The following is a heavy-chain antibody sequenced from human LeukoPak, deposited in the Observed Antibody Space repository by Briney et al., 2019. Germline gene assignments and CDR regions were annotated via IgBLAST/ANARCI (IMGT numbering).Heavy chain of an antibody. CDR2: IYYSGST. CDR1: GGSISSSSYY. D-gene: IGHD6-19*01. CDR3: ARAVAALSRFGSGGLFDY. V-gene: IGHV4-39*01. Sequence: SETLSLTCTVSGGSISSSSYYWGWIRQPPGKGLEWIGSIYYSGSTYYNPSLKSRVTISVDTSKSQFSLKLSSVTAADTAVYYCARAVAALSRFGSGGLFDYWGQGTLVTVSS. J-gene: IGHJ4*02.